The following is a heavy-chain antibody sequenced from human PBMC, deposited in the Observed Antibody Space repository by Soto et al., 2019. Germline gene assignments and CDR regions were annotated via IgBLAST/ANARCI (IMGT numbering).Heavy chain of an antibody. D-gene: IGHD6-19*01. Sequence: QVQLVVSGGGVVQPGSSLRLSCAASGFTFSNYAMHWVRQAPGKGLEWVAVISYLGSNKYYVDSVKGRFTISRDNSKHALYLQMSSLTAEDTAVYFCAKDWAEMAASGCMDFWGQRTTVIVSS. CDR2: ISYLGSNK. V-gene: IGHV3-30*18. CDR3: AKDWAEMAASGCMDF. J-gene: IGHJ6*02. CDR1: GFTFSNYA.